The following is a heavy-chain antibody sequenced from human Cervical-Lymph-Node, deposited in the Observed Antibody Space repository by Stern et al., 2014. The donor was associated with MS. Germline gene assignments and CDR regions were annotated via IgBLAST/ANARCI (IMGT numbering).Heavy chain of an antibody. J-gene: IGHJ4*02. CDR1: GGTFSSYA. CDR2: IIPIFGTA. CDR3: AGERLPTVTTGGYFDY. D-gene: IGHD4-17*01. Sequence: VQLVESGAEVKKPGSSVKVSCKASGGTFSSYAISWVRQAPGQGLEWMGGIIPIFGTANYAQKFQGRVTITADESTSTAYMELSSLRSEDTAVYYCAGERLPTVTTGGYFDYWGQGTLVTVSS. V-gene: IGHV1-69*01.